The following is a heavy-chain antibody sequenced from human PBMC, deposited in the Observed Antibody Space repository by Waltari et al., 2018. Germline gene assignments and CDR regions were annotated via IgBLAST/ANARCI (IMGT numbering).Heavy chain of an antibody. CDR1: GGSFSGYY. Sequence: QVQLQQWGAGLLKPSETLSLTCAVYGGSFSGYYWRWTRQPPGKGLEWIGEINHSGSTNYNPSLKSRVTISVDTSKNQFSLKLSSLRSEDTAVYYCASRYSGYGSLDYWGQGTLVTVSS. D-gene: IGHD5-12*01. CDR2: INHSGST. V-gene: IGHV4-34*01. J-gene: IGHJ4*02. CDR3: ASRYSGYGSLDY.